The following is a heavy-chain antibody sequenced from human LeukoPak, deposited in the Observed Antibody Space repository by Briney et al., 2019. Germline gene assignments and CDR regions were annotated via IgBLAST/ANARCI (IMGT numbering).Heavy chain of an antibody. CDR2: INHSGST. J-gene: IGHJ4*02. CDR3: ARSGIAVAGADY. CDR1: GGSISSYY. D-gene: IGHD6-19*01. V-gene: IGHV4-34*01. Sequence: SETLSLTCTVSGGSISSYYWSWIRQPAGKGLEWIGEINHSGSTNYNPSLKSRVTISVDTSKNQFSLKLSSVTAADTAVYYCARSGIAVAGADYWGQGTLVTVSS.